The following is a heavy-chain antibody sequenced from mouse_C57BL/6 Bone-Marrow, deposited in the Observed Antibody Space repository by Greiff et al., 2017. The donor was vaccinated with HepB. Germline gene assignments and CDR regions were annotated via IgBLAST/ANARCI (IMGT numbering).Heavy chain of an antibody. D-gene: IGHD1-2*01. CDR1: GYTFTSYW. Sequence: QVQLQQPGAELVKPGASVKLSCKASGYTFTSYWMHWVKQRPGQGLEWIGMIHPNSGSTNYNEKFKSKATLTVDKSSSTAYMQLSSLTSEDSAVYYWAREGVLLRPDYFDYWGQGTTLTVSS. CDR3: AREGVLLRPDYFDY. V-gene: IGHV1-64*01. CDR2: IHPNSGST. J-gene: IGHJ2*01.